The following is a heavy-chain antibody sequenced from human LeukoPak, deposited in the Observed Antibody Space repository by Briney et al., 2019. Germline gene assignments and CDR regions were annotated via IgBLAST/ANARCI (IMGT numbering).Heavy chain of an antibody. J-gene: IGHJ3*02. CDR3: ARDGTYYYDSSGYLIRANGAFDI. CDR2: ICTSGST. V-gene: IGHV4-61*02. Sequence: SETLSLTCTVSGGSISSGSYYWSWIRQPAGKGLEWIGRICTSGSTNYNPSLKSRVTISVDTSKNQFSLKLSSVTAADTAVYYCARDGTYYYDSSGYLIRANGAFDIWGQGTMVTVSS. D-gene: IGHD3-22*01. CDR1: GGSISSGSYY.